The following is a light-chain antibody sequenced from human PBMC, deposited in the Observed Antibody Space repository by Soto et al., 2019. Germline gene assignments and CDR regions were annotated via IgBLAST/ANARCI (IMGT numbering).Light chain of an antibody. Sequence: QSALTQPRSVSGSPGQSVTISCTGTSSDVGGYNYVSWYQQHPGKAPKLMISDVSKRPSGVPDRFSGSKSCNTASLTISGLQAEDEADYYCCSYAGSYNVVFGGGTKLTVL. J-gene: IGLJ2*01. V-gene: IGLV2-11*01. CDR2: DVS. CDR3: CSYAGSYNVV. CDR1: SSDVGGYNY.